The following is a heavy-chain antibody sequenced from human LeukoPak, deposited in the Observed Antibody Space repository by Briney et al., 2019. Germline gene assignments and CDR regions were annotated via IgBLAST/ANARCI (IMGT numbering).Heavy chain of an antibody. D-gene: IGHD6-13*01. CDR3: ARQREPGGYSSS. V-gene: IGHV4-59*08. J-gene: IGHJ4*02. Sequence: SETLSLTCTVSGGSISSYYWSWIRQPPGKGLEWIGYIYYSGSTNYNPSLKSRVTISVDTSKNQFSLKLSSVTAADTAVYYCARQREPGGYSSSWGQGTLATVSS. CDR1: GGSISSYY. CDR2: IYYSGST.